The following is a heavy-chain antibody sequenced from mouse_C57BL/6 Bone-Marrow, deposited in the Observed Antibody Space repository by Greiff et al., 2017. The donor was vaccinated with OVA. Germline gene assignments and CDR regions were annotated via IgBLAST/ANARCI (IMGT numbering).Heavy chain of an antibody. D-gene: IGHD2-4*01. V-gene: IGHV1-26*01. CDR1: GYTFTDYY. CDR3: ARRNDYEDY. J-gene: IGHJ2*01. Sequence: VQLQQSGPELVKPGASVKISCKASGYTFTDYYMNWVKQSHGKSLEWIGDINPNNGGTSYNQKFKGKATLTVDKSSSTAYMELRSLTSEDSAVYYCARRNDYEDYWGQGTTLTVSS. CDR2: INPNNGGT.